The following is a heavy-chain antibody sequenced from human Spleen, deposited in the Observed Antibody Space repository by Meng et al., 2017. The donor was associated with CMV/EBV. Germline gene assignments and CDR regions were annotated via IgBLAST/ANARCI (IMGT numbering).Heavy chain of an antibody. CDR1: GFTFSSYT. Sequence: GESLKISCAASGFTFSSYTMNWVRQAPGKGLEWVSSISSSTNYIYYADSVKGRFTISRDNANNSLFLQMNSLRAEDTAVYYCARASGGYCSTTICYGYDDYWGQGTLVTVSS. CDR3: ARASGGYCSTTICYGYDDY. CDR2: ISSSTNYI. D-gene: IGHD2-2*01. V-gene: IGHV3-21*01. J-gene: IGHJ4*02.